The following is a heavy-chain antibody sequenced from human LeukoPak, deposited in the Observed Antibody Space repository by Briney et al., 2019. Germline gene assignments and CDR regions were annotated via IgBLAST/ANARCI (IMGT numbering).Heavy chain of an antibody. CDR2: ISSSSSYT. J-gene: IGHJ4*02. V-gene: IGHV3-21*01. CDR1: GFTFSSYS. CDR3: ARDFSVTFDY. D-gene: IGHD4-17*01. Sequence: GGSLRLSCAASGFTFSSYSMNWVRQAPGKGLEWVSSISSSSSYTYYADSAKGRFTISRDNAKNSLYLQMNSLRAEDTAVYYCARDFSVTFDYWGQGTLVTVSS.